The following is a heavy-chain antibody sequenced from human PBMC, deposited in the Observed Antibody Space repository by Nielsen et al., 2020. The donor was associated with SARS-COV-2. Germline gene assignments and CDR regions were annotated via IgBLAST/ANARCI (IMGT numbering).Heavy chain of an antibody. Sequence: GESLKISCAASGFTFSSYWMSWVRQAPGKGLEWVANIKQDGSEKYYVDSVKGRFTISRDNAKNSLYLQMNSLRAEDTAVYYCATGYYDSRLDAFDIWGQGTMVTVSS. J-gene: IGHJ3*02. CDR3: ATGYYDSRLDAFDI. CDR1: GFTFSSYW. D-gene: IGHD3-22*01. CDR2: IKQDGSEK. V-gene: IGHV3-7*01.